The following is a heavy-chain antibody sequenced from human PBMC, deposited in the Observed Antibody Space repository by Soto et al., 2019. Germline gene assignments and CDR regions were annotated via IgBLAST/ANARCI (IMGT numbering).Heavy chain of an antibody. CDR1: GGSISSYY. V-gene: IGHV4-59*08. CDR3: ARRYGYSFDY. Sequence: QVQLQESGPGLVKPSETLSLTCTVSGGSISSYYWSWIRQPPGKGLEWIGYIYYSGSTNYNPSPKRRVTISVDTSKNQCSLKLSSVTAADTAVYYCARRYGYSFDYWGQGTLVTVSS. J-gene: IGHJ4*02. CDR2: IYYSGST. D-gene: IGHD1-1*01.